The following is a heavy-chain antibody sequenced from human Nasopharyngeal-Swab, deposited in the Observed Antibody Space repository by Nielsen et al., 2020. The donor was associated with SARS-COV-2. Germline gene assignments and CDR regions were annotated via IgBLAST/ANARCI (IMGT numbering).Heavy chain of an antibody. V-gene: IGHV3-7*03. Sequence: GESLKISCVASGFTFSESWMSWVRQIPGKGLEWVATMNKDASDISYVDSVKGRFTISRDNAKNSLYLQMNSLRAEDTAVYYCASSEMATMNFDYWGQGTLVTVSS. CDR1: GFTFSESW. J-gene: IGHJ4*02. D-gene: IGHD5-24*01. CDR3: ASSEMATMNFDY. CDR2: MNKDASDI.